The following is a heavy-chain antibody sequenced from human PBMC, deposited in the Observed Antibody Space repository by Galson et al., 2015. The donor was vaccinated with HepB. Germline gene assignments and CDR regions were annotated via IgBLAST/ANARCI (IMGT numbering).Heavy chain of an antibody. J-gene: IGHJ6*03. D-gene: IGHD6-13*01. CDR1: GGTFSSYA. V-gene: IGHV1-69*10. CDR2: IIPILGIA. Sequence: SVKVSCKASGGTFSSYAISWVRQAPGQGLEWMGGIIPILGIANYAQKFQGRVTITADKSTSTAYMELSSLRSEDTAVYYCARHLFHEIAAAGPPDYYMDVWGKGTTVTVSS. CDR3: ARHLFHEIAAAGPPDYYMDV.